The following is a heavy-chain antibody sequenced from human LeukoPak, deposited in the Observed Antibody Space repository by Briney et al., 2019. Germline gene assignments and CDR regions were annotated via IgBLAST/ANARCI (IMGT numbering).Heavy chain of an antibody. J-gene: IGHJ4*02. D-gene: IGHD6-19*01. CDR1: GGTFSSYA. V-gene: IGHV1-69*05. CDR2: IIPIFGTA. CDR3: ARGPWYSSGWYSDGKKATWEAIDYDY. Sequence: GSSAKVSCKASGGTFSSYAISWVRQAPGQGLEWMGGIIPIFGTANYAQKLQGRVTMTTDTSTSTAYMELRSLRSDDTAVYYCARGPWYSSGWYSDGKKATWEAIDYDYWGQGTLVTVSS.